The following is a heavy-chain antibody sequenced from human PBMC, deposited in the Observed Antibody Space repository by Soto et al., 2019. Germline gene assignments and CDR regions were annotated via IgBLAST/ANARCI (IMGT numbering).Heavy chain of an antibody. J-gene: IGHJ5*02. CDR2: IYYSGST. D-gene: IGHD5-12*01. Sequence: QVQLQESGPGLVKPSQTLSLTCTVSGSSISSGDYYWSWIRQPPGKGLESIGYIYYSGSTYYNPSLKSRVTVSVDTSKNQFSLKLSSVTAADTAVYYCARVGGSLVRLNNWFDPWGQGTLVTVSS. CDR1: GSSISSGDYY. CDR3: ARVGGSLVRLNNWFDP. V-gene: IGHV4-30-4*01.